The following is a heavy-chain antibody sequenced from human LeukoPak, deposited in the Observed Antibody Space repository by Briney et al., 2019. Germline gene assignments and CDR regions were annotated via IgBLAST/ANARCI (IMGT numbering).Heavy chain of an antibody. D-gene: IGHD2-15*01. V-gene: IGHV4-59*08. CDR2: GYYTGIT. Sequence: PSETLSLTCTVSGGSTSSYYWSWIRQPPGKGLEWIGYGYYTGITNYNPSLKSRVTTSVDTSKSQFPLKLSSVTAADTAVYYCARHRGGGSWENWFDPWGQGTLVTVSS. CDR1: GGSTSSYY. J-gene: IGHJ5*02. CDR3: ARHRGGGSWENWFDP.